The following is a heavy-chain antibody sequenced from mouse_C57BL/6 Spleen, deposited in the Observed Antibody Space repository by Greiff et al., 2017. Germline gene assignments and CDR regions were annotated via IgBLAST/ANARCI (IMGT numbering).Heavy chain of an antibody. J-gene: IGHJ4*01. CDR1: GYTFTSYW. Sequence: VQLQQSGAELAKPGASVKLSCKASGYTFTSYWMHWVKQRPGQGLEWIGYINHSSGYTKYNQKFKDKATLTADKSASTAYMQLISLTYEDSAVYYCARRSTVVDYARDYWGQGTSVTVSA. V-gene: IGHV1-7*01. CDR3: ARRSTVVDYARDY. D-gene: IGHD1-1*01. CDR2: INHSSGYT.